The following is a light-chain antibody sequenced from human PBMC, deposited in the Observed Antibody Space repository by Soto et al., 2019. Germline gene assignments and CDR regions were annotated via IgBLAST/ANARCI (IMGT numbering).Light chain of an antibody. CDR2: DVT. CDR3: CSYAGSYTI. CDR1: SSDVGAYNY. Sequence: QSALTQPRSVSGSPGQSVTISCTGTSSDVGAYNYVSWYQQYPGKAPKLMIYDVTQRPSGVPDRFSGSKSGNTASLTISGLQAEDEADYYCCSYAGSYTIFGGGTKVTVL. V-gene: IGLV2-11*01. J-gene: IGLJ2*01.